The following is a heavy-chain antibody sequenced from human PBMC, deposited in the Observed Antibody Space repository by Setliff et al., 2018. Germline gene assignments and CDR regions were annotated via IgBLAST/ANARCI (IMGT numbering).Heavy chain of an antibody. D-gene: IGHD3-3*01. Sequence: LSLSCVASGFRFSDYEMNWVRQAPGKGLEWVSYIGNIGTKISYTDSVKGRFTVSRDDAKNSLYLQMNNLRAEDTATYYCARGDTIFGVIINSIGGRYFDYWGQGTLVTVSS. V-gene: IGHV3-48*03. CDR2: IGNIGTKI. CDR3: ARGDTIFGVIINSIGGRYFDY. CDR1: GFRFSDYE. J-gene: IGHJ4*02.